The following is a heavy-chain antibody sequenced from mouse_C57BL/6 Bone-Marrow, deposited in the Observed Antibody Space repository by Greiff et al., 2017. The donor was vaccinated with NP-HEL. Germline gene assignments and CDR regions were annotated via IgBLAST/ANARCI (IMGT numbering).Heavy chain of an antibody. CDR2: INPSNGGT. CDR3: ARRDYGSSHWYFDV. CDR1: GYTFTSYW. D-gene: IGHD1-1*01. V-gene: IGHV1-53*01. Sequence: QVQLQQPGTELVKPGASVKLSCKASGYTFTSYWMHWVKQRPGQGLEWIGNINPSNGGTNYNEKFKSKATLTVDKSSSTAYMQLSSLTSEESAVYYCARRDYGSSHWYFDVWGTGTTVTVSS. J-gene: IGHJ1*03.